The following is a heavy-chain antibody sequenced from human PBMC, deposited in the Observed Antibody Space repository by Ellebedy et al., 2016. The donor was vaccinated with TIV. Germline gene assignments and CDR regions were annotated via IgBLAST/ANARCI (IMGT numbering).Heavy chain of an antibody. CDR2: IYYSRST. J-gene: IGHJ4*02. Sequence: MPSETLSLTCTVSGGSISSYYWSWIRQPPGKGLEWIGYIYYSRSTNYNPSLKSRVTISVDTSKNQFSLKLSSVTAADTAVYYCARRRVLAATTTVTRGVVDYWGQGTLVTVSS. CDR3: ARRRVLAATTTVTRGVVDY. V-gene: IGHV4-59*08. D-gene: IGHD4-17*01. CDR1: GGSISSYY.